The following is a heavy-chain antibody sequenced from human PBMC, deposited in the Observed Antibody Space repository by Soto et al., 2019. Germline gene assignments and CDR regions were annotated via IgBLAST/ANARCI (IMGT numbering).Heavy chain of an antibody. CDR3: AKDPGVVAATGDWFDP. CDR2: ISGSGGST. J-gene: IGHJ5*02. V-gene: IGHV3-23*01. CDR1: GFTFSSYA. Sequence: GGSLRLSCAASGFTFSSYAMSWVRQAPGKGLEWVSAISGSGGSTYYADSVKGRFTISRDNSKNTLYLQMNSLRAEDTAVYYCAKDPGVVAATGDWFDPWGQGTLVTVSS. D-gene: IGHD2-15*01.